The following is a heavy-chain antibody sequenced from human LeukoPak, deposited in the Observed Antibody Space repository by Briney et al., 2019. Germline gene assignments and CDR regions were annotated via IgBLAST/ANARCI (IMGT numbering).Heavy chain of an antibody. CDR1: GFTFSTYA. CDR2: ITTDSSTI. V-gene: IGHV3-48*04. CDR3: ARRAI. J-gene: IGHJ4*02. Sequence: GGSLRLSCAASGFTFSTYAMNWVRQAPGKGLEWISYITTDSSTIYYADSVKGRFTISRDNAKNSLYLQMDSLRADDTAAYYCARRAIWGQGTLVTVSS.